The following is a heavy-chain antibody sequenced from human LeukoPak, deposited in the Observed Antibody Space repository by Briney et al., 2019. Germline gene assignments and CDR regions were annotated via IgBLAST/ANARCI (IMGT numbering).Heavy chain of an antibody. D-gene: IGHD2-2*01. CDR2: ISYDGSNK. CDR3: ARNYCSSTSCYAPFDH. V-gene: IGHV3-30*04. J-gene: IGHJ4*02. Sequence: PGGSLRLSCAASGFTFSSYAMHWVRQAPGKGLEWGAVISYDGSNKYYADSVKGRFTISRDNSKNTLYLQMNSLRAEDTAVYYCARNYCSSTSCYAPFDHWGQGTLVTVSS. CDR1: GFTFSSYA.